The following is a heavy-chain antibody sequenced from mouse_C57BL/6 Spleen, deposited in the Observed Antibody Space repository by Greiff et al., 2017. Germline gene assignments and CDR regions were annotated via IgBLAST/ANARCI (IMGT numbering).Heavy chain of an antibody. CDR1: GFSLTSYG. D-gene: IGHD2-12*01. J-gene: IGHJ4*01. V-gene: IGHV2-2*01. Sequence: QVQLKESGPGLVQPSQSLSITCTVSGFSLTSYGVHWVRQSPGKGLEWLGVIWSGGSTDYNAAFISRLSISKDNSKSQVFFKMNSLQADDTAIYYCAAYDYAMDYWGQGTSVTVSS. CDR2: IWSGGST. CDR3: AAYDYAMDY.